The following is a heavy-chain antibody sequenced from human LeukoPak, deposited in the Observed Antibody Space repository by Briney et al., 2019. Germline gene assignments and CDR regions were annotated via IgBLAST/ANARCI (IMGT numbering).Heavy chain of an antibody. V-gene: IGHV4-59*11. CDR3: ARGFLEWYKNFYYYYYMDV. J-gene: IGHJ6*03. Sequence: PSETLSLTCTVSGGSISSHYWSWIRQPPGKGLEWIGYINYSGSTNYNPSLKSRVTISVDTSKNQFSLKLTSVTAADTAVYYCARGFLEWYKNFYYYYYMDVWGKGTTVTVSS. CDR1: GGSISSHY. CDR2: INYSGST. D-gene: IGHD3-3*01.